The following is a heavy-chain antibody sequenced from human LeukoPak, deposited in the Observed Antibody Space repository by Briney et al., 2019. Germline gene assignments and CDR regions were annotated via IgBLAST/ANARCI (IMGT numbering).Heavy chain of an antibody. Sequence: GRSLRLSCAASGFTFSSYGMHWVRQAPGKGLEWVAVISYDGSNKYYADSVKGRFTISRDNSKNTLYLQMNSLRAEDTAVYYCAKDGVGATSNYFDYWGQGTLVTVSS. CDR2: ISYDGSNK. CDR3: AKDGVGATSNYFDY. V-gene: IGHV3-30*18. J-gene: IGHJ4*02. D-gene: IGHD1-26*01. CDR1: GFTFSSYG.